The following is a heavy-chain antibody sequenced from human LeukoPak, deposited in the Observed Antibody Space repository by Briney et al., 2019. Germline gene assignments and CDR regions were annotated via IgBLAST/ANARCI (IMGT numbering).Heavy chain of an antibody. J-gene: IGHJ4*02. CDR3: ARGGVLRFLEHLDY. V-gene: IGHV1-46*01. D-gene: IGHD3-3*01. CDR2: INPSGGST. CDR1: GDTFSSYY. Sequence: AASVKVSCKASGDTFSSYYMHWVRQAPGQGLEWMGIINPSGGSTTYAQKFQGRVTMTRDTSTSTVYMELSSPRSEDTAVYYCARGGVLRFLEHLDYWGQGTLVTVSS.